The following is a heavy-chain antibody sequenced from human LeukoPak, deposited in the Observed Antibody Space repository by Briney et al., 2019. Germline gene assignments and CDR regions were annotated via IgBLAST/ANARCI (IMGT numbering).Heavy chain of an antibody. D-gene: IGHD3-22*01. CDR3: ARETYHFDSSGYYAS. J-gene: IGHJ5*02. Sequence: GGTLRLSCAASKFTFNNYWMSWVRQAPGKGLEWVANINQDGSEKYYVDSVKGRFTISRDNAKNSVYLQMNSLRAEDTAVYYCARETYHFDSSGYYASWGQGTLVTVSS. CDR1: KFTFNNYW. CDR2: INQDGSEK. V-gene: IGHV3-7*01.